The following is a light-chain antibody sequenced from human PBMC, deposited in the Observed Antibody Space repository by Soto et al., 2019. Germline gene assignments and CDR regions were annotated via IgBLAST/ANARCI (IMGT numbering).Light chain of an antibody. J-gene: IGLJ3*02. Sequence: SSELTQPSSVSVSPGQTARITCSGDILAKNYARWFQQKPGQAPVLVIYKDNERPSGIPERFSGSSSGTTVTLTISGAQVDDEADYYCYSAADNNVVFGGGTKLTVL. CDR2: KDN. CDR3: YSAADNNVV. V-gene: IGLV3-27*01. CDR1: ILAKNY.